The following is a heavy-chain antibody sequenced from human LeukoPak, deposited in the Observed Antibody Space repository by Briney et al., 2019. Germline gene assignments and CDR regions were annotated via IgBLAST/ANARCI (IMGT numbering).Heavy chain of an antibody. CDR2: ISAYNGNT. D-gene: IGHD2-15*01. V-gene: IGHV1-18*01. Sequence: ASVKVSCKASGYTFTSYGISWVRQAPGQGLEWMGWISAYNGNTNYAQKLQGRVTMTTDTSTSTAYMELRSLRSDNTAVYYCARGRVAATGSYYYHGMDVWGRGTTVTVSS. CDR3: ARGRVAATGSYYYHGMDV. J-gene: IGHJ6*02. CDR1: GYTFTSYG.